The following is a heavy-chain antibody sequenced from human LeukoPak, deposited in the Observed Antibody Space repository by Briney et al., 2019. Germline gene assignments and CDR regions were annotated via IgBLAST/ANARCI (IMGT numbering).Heavy chain of an antibody. J-gene: IGHJ4*02. Sequence: SETLSLTCTVSGGSISSYYWSWIRQPPGKGLEWIGYIYYSGITNYNPSLKSRVTISVDTSKSQFSLKLSSVTAADTAVYYCARNGDPQSDYFDYWGQGTLVTVSS. CDR2: IYYSGIT. V-gene: IGHV4-59*12. CDR1: GGSISSYY. D-gene: IGHD4-17*01. CDR3: ARNGDPQSDYFDY.